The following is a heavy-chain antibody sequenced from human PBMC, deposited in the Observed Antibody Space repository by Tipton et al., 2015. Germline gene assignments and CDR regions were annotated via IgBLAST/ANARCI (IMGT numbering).Heavy chain of an antibody. V-gene: IGHV4-34*01. D-gene: IGHD4-23*01. CDR1: GGSLSGYY. J-gene: IGHJ4*02. CDR2: INHSGST. Sequence: TLSLTCAVYGGSLSGYYWSWIRQPPGKGLEWIGEINHSGSTNYNPSLKSRVTISIDTSKTQFYLKMSSVTASDTAVYYCARARGRHGGLFDSWGQGILVTVPS. CDR3: ARARGRHGGLFDS.